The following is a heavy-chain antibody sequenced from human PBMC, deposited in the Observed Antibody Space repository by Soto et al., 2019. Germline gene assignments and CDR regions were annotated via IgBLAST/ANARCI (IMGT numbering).Heavy chain of an antibody. CDR1: GFTFSDYY. V-gene: IGHV3-11*01. Sequence: GGSLRLSCAASGFTFSDYYMGWLRRAPGKGLEWVSYISSSSAAMYYAGSVKGRFTISRDNAKELLSLQMNGLRVGDTAVYYCARVNWEQLMSFAFDLWGQGTVVTVSS. J-gene: IGHJ3*01. D-gene: IGHD1-26*01. CDR2: ISSSSAAM. CDR3: ARVNWEQLMSFAFDL.